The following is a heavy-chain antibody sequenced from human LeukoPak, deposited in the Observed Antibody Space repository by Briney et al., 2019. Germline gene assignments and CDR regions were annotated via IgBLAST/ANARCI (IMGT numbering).Heavy chain of an antibody. CDR3: ARARGIAGYNWFDP. V-gene: IGHV3-30*19. D-gene: IGHD6-13*01. J-gene: IGHJ5*02. CDR1: GFTLSNYG. Sequence: GGSLRLSCEASGFTLSNYGMLWVRQAPGMRLEWVAFIAFDGSNKYYADSVKGRFTISRDNSKNMLYLQMNSLRAEDTAVYYCARARGIAGYNWFDPWGQGTLVTVSS. CDR2: IAFDGSNK.